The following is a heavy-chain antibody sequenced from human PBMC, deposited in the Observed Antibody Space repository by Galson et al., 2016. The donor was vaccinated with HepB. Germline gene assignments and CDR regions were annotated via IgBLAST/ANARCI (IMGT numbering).Heavy chain of an antibody. Sequence: SLRLSCAASGFTFDDYTIHWVRQGPGKGLEWVSLISWDGDATWYADTVRGRFTISRDNSKNSLYLQMNSLRYEDTALYCCAKEDSSSWADWGQGTLVTVSS. CDR2: ISWDGDAT. CDR3: AKEDSSSWAD. J-gene: IGHJ4*02. CDR1: GFTFDDYT. V-gene: IGHV3-43*01. D-gene: IGHD2-2*01.